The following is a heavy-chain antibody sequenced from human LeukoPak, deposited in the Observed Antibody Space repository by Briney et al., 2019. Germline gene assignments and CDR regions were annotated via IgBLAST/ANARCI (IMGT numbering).Heavy chain of an antibody. CDR1: GYTSTSYG. CDR3: ASYPTVRPFRIR. J-gene: IGHJ4*02. Sequence: SVKVSCKASGYTSTSYGISWVRQAPGQGLEWMGGIIPIFGTANYAQKFQGRVTITADKSTSTAYMELSSLRSEDTAVYYCASYPTVRPFRIRWGQGTLVTVSS. CDR2: IIPIFGTA. V-gene: IGHV1-69*06. D-gene: IGHD4-17*01.